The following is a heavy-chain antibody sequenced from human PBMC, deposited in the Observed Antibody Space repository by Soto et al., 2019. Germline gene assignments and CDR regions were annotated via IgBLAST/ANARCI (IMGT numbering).Heavy chain of an antibody. D-gene: IGHD3-3*01. CDR2: ISSSSSTI. CDR3: ARVIWSGHLTSDL. J-gene: IGHJ5*02. V-gene: IGHV3-48*02. Sequence: EVQVVESGGGLVQPGGSLRLSCAASGFTFSSNCMNWVRQAPGKGLEWISYISSSSSTIYADSVKGRFTISRDNAKNSLYLQMNSLRDEDTAVYYCARVIWSGHLTSDLWGQGTLVTVSS. CDR1: GFTFSSNC.